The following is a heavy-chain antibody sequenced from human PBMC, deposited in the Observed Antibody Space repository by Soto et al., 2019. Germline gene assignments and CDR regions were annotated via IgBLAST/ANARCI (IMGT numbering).Heavy chain of an antibody. CDR2: ISYDGSNK. J-gene: IGHJ6*02. CDR1: GFTFSSYA. Sequence: QVQLVESGGGVVQPGRSLRLSCAASGFTFSSYAMHWVRQAPGKGLEWVAVISYDGSNKYYADSAKGRFTISRDNSKNTLYLQMNSLRAEDTAVYYCARDQGRYYYYYGMDVWGQGTTVTVSS. V-gene: IGHV3-30-3*01. CDR3: ARDQGRYYYYYGMDV. D-gene: IGHD3-10*01.